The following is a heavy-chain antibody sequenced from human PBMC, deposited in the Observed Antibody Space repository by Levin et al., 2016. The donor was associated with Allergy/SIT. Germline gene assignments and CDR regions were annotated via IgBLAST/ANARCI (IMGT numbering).Heavy chain of an antibody. J-gene: IGHJ4*02. CDR3: AREADGFKRWDY. Sequence: ASVKVSCKASGYAFTDYYLHWVRQAPGQGLQWVGWMNPDSGVTNFEERFQGRVSMTGDTSISTAYMELTALTSDDTAFYYCAREADGFKRWDYWGQGTLITVSS. CDR1: GYAFTDYY. V-gene: IGHV1-2*02. D-gene: IGHD5-24*01. CDR2: MNPDSGVT.